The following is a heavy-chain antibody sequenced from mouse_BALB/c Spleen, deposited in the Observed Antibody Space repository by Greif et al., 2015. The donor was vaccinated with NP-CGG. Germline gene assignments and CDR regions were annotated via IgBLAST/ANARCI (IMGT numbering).Heavy chain of an antibody. V-gene: IGHV1-7*01. CDR3: ARREVTTAY. CDR2: INPSTGYT. J-gene: IGHJ3*01. CDR1: GYTSTSYW. D-gene: IGHD2-2*01. Sequence: VQLQQSGAELAKPGASVKMSCKASGYTSTSYWMHWVKQRPGQGLEWIGYINPSTGYTEYNQKFKDKATLTADKSSSTAYMQLSSLSSEDSAVYYCARREVTTAYWGQGTRVTVSA.